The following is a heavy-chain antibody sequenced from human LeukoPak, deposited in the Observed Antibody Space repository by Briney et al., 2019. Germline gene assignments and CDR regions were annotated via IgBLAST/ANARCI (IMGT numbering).Heavy chain of an antibody. CDR3: ASPSGYGFFDY. V-gene: IGHV1-69*13. CDR1: GGTFSSYA. CDR2: IIPIFGTA. J-gene: IGHJ4*02. Sequence: GASVKVSCKASGGTFSSYAISWVRQAPGQGLEWMGGIIPIFGTANYAQKLQGRVTITADESTSTAYMELSSLRSEDTAVYYCASPSGYGFFDYWGQGTLVTVSS. D-gene: IGHD5-12*01.